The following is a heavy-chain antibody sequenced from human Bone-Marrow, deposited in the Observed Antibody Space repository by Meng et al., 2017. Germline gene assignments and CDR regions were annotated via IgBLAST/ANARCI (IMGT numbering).Heavy chain of an antibody. CDR3: ARDSPYYYDSSGYYYRYYYYGMDV. V-gene: IGHV3-30*01. CDR1: GFTFSSYA. D-gene: IGHD3-22*01. J-gene: IGHJ6*02. CDR2: ISYDGSNK. Sequence: GESLKISCAASGFTFSSYAMHWVRQAPGKGLEWVAVISYDGSNKYYADSVKGRFTISRDNSKNTLYLQMNSLRAEDTAVYYCARDSPYYYDSSGYYYRYYYYGMDVWGQGTTVTVSS.